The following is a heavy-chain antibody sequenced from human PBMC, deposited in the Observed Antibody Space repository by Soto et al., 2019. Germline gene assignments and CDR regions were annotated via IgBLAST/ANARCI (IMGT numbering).Heavy chain of an antibody. D-gene: IGHD3-16*02. J-gene: IGHJ4*02. CDR2: TYHSGST. V-gene: IGHV4-4*02. Sequence: TLETLFLTCAVFGGSISSSNWWSWVRLPPGKGLEWFVETYHSGSTNYSPSLKSRVTITVDKSKNQFSLKLSSVTAADTAVYYCARGGLYYDYVWGSYRYGYFVLWGQRTLVTVSS. CDR1: GGSISSSNW. CDR3: ARGGLYYDYVWGSYRYGYFVL.